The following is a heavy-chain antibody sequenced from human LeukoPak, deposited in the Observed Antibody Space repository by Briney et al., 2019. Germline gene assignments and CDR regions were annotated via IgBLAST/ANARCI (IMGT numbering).Heavy chain of an antibody. CDR2: IYSGGST. V-gene: IGHV3-66*01. Sequence: WGSLRLSCAASGFTVSSNYMSWIRQAPGKGPEWVSVIYSGGSTYYADSVKGRFTISIDNSKNTLYLQMNSLRAEDTAVYYCARDHCSGGSCYPDYFDYWGQGTLVTVSS. J-gene: IGHJ4*02. CDR1: GFTVSSNY. CDR3: ARDHCSGGSCYPDYFDY. D-gene: IGHD2-15*01.